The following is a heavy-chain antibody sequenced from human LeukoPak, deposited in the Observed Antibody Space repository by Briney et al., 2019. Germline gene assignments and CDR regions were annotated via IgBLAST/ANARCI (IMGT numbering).Heavy chain of an antibody. CDR3: ARIHRYCSGGACYVLDN. J-gene: IGHJ4*02. V-gene: IGHV4-59*02. Sequence: SETLPLTCVVSGGSVSGYYWGWIRQPPGRGLEWIGYVYYSGSTNYNPSLKSRITISVDTSRNQFSLQLSSVTAADTAVYYCARIHRYCSGGACYVLDNWGQGTLVAVSS. D-gene: IGHD2-15*01. CDR2: VYYSGST. CDR1: GGSVSGYY.